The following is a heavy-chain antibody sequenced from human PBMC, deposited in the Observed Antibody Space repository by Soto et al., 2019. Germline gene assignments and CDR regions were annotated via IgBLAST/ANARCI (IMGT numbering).Heavy chain of an antibody. V-gene: IGHV1-8*01. CDR2: MNPNSGNT. CDR3: ARGIKYGAYSRSVDP. CDR1: GYTFTSYD. D-gene: IGHD4-17*01. J-gene: IGHJ5*02. Sequence: QVQLVQSGAEVKKPGASVKVSCKASGYTFTSYDINWVRQATGQGLEYLGWMNPNSGNTAYVQKFQGRVTMTWDTSITTAYRELSSLRSEDTAVYFCARGIKYGAYSRSVDPWGQGTLVTVSS.